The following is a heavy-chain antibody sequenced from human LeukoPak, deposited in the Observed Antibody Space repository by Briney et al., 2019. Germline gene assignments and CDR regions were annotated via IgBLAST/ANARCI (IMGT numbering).Heavy chain of an antibody. CDR2: IYYSGST. V-gene: IGHV4-59*11. CDR1: GGSISSHY. J-gene: IGHJ4*02. CDR3: ARANSGSYPY. Sequence: SETLSLTCTVSGGSISSHYWSWVRQPPGKGLEWIGYIYYSGSTNYNPSLKGRVTISVDTSKNQFSLKLSSVTAADTAVYYCARANSGSYPYWGQGTLVTVSS. D-gene: IGHD1-26*01.